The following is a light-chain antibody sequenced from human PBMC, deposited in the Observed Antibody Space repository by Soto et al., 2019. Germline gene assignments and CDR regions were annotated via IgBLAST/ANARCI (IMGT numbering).Light chain of an antibody. V-gene: IGKV1-5*01. CDR3: QHYNIYSPWT. Sequence: IQMTQSPSTLSASAGDRVTLTCRASQSINAWLAWYQQKPGKAPKLLIYDASSLQSGVPSRFSGSGSGTEFTLTISGLQPDDFATYYCQHYNIYSPWTFGQGTKVEIK. J-gene: IGKJ1*01. CDR1: QSINAW. CDR2: DAS.